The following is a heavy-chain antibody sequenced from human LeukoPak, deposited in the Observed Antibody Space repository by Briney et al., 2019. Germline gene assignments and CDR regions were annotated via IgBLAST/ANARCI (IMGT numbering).Heavy chain of an antibody. CDR2: ITGSGGNT. J-gene: IGHJ4*02. Sequence: PGGSLRLSCAASGFTFSSYAMSWVRQAPGKGLEWVSTITGSGGNTYYADSVKGRFTISRDNSKNTLFLQMSSLRADDTAVYYCARAPYTNIWYRTFDYWGQGALVTVSS. CDR1: GFTFSSYA. V-gene: IGHV3-23*01. CDR3: ARAPYTNIWYRTFDY. D-gene: IGHD6-13*01.